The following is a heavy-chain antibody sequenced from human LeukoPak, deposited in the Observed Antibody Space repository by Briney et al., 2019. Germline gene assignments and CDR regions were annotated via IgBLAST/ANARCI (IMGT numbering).Heavy chain of an antibody. CDR1: GFMFDKCG. CDR2: IWYNGKNQ. V-gene: IGHV3-30*02. D-gene: IGHD4-17*01. CDR3: VKDRYGDSPRRLGY. J-gene: IGHJ4*02. Sequence: PGGSLRLSCTASGFMFDKCGMHWVRQAPGKGLEWVAFIWYNGKNQYYLDSVQGRFTISRDNSRNTLYLEMYSLRAEDTAVYYCVKDRYGDSPRRLGYWGQGALVTVSS.